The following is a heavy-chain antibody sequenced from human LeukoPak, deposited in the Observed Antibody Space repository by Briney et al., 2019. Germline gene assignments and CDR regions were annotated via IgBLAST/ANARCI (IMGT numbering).Heavy chain of an antibody. J-gene: IGHJ6*03. CDR1: GFTFSSYA. CDR2: ISYDGSNK. CDR3: ARGGSEQLVFGYYYMDV. D-gene: IGHD6-6*01. Sequence: PGGSLRLSCAASGFTFSSYAMHWVRQAPGKGLEWVAVISYDGSNKYYADSVKGRFTISRDNSKNTLYLQMNSLRAEDTAVYYCARGGSEQLVFGYYYMDVWGKGTTVTVSS. V-gene: IGHV3-30*04.